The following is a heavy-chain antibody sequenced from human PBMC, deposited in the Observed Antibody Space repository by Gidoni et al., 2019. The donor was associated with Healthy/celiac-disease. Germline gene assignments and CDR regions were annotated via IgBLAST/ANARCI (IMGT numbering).Heavy chain of an antibody. J-gene: IGHJ4*02. Sequence: QVQLVQSGAEVQKPGASVKVSCKASGYTFTSYYLHWVRQAPGQGLEWMGIINPSGGSTSYAQKFQGRVTMTRDTSTSTVYMELSSLRSEDTAVYYCARAPSSEKYDSSGYYPDYWGQGTLVTVSS. V-gene: IGHV1-46*01. CDR3: ARAPSSEKYDSSGYYPDY. CDR1: GYTFTSYY. CDR2: INPSGGST. D-gene: IGHD3-22*01.